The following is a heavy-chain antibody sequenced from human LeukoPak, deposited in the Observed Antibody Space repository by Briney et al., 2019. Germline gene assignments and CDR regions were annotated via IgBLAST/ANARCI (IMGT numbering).Heavy chain of an antibody. D-gene: IGHD3-10*01. Sequence: GGSLRLSCAASGFTFSSYGIHWVRQAPGKGLEWVAFIRYDGSNSYYADSVKGRFTISRDNSKSSLYLQMNSLRAEDTAVYYCRGTYYYGSGIDGDYFDYWGQGTLVTVSS. CDR1: GFTFSSYG. CDR3: RGTYYYGSGIDGDYFDY. J-gene: IGHJ4*02. V-gene: IGHV3-30*02. CDR2: IRYDGSNS.